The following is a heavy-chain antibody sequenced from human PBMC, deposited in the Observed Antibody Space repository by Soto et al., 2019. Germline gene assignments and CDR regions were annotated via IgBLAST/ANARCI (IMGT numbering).Heavy chain of an antibody. Sequence: SETLSLTCTVSGGSISSSSYYWGWIRQPPGKGLEWIGSIYYSGSTYYNPSLKSRVTISVDTSKNQFSLKLSSVTAADTAVYYCASPTGPDAFDIWGQGTMVTVSS. D-gene: IGHD1-1*01. J-gene: IGHJ3*02. V-gene: IGHV4-39*01. CDR3: ASPTGPDAFDI. CDR1: GGSISSSSYY. CDR2: IYYSGST.